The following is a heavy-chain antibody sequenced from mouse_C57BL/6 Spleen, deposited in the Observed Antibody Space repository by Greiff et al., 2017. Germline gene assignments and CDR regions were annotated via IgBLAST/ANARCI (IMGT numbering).Heavy chain of an antibody. Sequence: EVQGVESGGGLAQPGGSLKLSCAASGFTFSDYYMYWVRQTPEKRLEWVAYISNGGGSTYYPDTVKGRFTISRDNAKNTLYLQMSRLKSEDTAMYYCARHEDGYYPFAYWGQGTLVTVSA. CDR1: GFTFSDYY. CDR3: ARHEDGYYPFAY. J-gene: IGHJ3*01. D-gene: IGHD2-3*01. CDR2: ISNGGGST. V-gene: IGHV5-12*01.